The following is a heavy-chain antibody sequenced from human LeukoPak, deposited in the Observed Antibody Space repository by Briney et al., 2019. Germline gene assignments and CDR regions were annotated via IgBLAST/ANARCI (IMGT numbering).Heavy chain of an antibody. J-gene: IGHJ4*02. V-gene: IGHV3-30-3*01. Sequence: PGKSLRLSCAASGFTFSSYAMHWVRQAPGKGLEWVALILDDGSNQNYADSVKGRFTISRDNPKNTLYLQMNSLRAEDTAVYYCARANRPFHSSGWYKDYWGQGTLVTVSS. CDR2: ILDDGSNQ. D-gene: IGHD6-19*01. CDR3: ARANRPFHSSGWYKDY. CDR1: GFTFSSYA.